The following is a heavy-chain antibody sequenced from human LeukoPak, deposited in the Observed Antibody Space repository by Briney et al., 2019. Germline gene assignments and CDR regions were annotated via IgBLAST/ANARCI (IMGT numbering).Heavy chain of an antibody. V-gene: IGHV3-9*01. CDR1: GFTFDDYA. Sequence: QPGGSLRLSCAASGFTFDDYAMHWVRHAPGKGLEWVAGISWSSGNIGYADSVKGRFTISRDNAENSLHLQMNSLRTEDTALYFCARDAGRRAFNYGMDVWGQGTTVAVSS. J-gene: IGHJ6*02. D-gene: IGHD3-10*01. CDR2: ISWSSGNI. CDR3: ARDAGRRAFNYGMDV.